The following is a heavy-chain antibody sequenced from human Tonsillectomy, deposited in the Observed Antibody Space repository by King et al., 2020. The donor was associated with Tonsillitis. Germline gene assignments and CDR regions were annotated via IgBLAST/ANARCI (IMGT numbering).Heavy chain of an antibody. CDR3: AQLITYGSVRYPPSYYGMDV. V-gene: IGHV3-53*01. CDR1: GFTVRSNY. CDR2: IYSGGST. J-gene: IGHJ6*01. D-gene: IGHD3-10*01. Sequence: VQLVESGGGWIQSGGSLRLSCAASGFTVRSNYMSWVRQAPGKGLEWVSVIYSGGSTDYADSVKGRFTISREHSKNTLYLQMKSLIAEDTAVYYCAQLITYGSVRYPPSYYGMDVWVQGTTVTVSS.